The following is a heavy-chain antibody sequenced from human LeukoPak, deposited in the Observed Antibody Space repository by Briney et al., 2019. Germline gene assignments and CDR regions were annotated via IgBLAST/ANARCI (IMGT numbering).Heavy chain of an antibody. CDR2: ISSSDSTV. CDR3: ATDMAADGDY. Sequence: GRSLRLSCAASGFAFSSYEMNWVRQAPGKGLEGVSYISSSDSTVYYADSVKGRFTISRDNAKNSLYLQMNSLRAEDTAVYYCATDMAADGDYWGQGTLVTVSS. J-gene: IGHJ4*02. V-gene: IGHV3-48*03. CDR1: GFAFSSYE. D-gene: IGHD6-13*01.